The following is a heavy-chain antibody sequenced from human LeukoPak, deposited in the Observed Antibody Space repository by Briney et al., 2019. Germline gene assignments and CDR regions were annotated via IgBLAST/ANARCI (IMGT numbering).Heavy chain of an antibody. Sequence: GGSLRLSCVVSGFTSSSHAMSWVRQAPGTGLEWVSGISGSDDITYYADSVKGRFIISRDTSKNTLNLQMNSLRAEDTALYYCALDTNGLLWGQGTLVTVSS. J-gene: IGHJ4*02. CDR3: ALDTNGLL. CDR1: GFTSSSHA. CDR2: ISGSDDIT. V-gene: IGHV3-23*01. D-gene: IGHD2-8*01.